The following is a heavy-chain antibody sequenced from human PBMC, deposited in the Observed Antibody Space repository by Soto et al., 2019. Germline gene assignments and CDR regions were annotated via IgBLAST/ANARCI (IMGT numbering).Heavy chain of an antibody. J-gene: IGHJ4*02. CDR1: GNSFISNC. D-gene: IGHD1-20*01. CDR2: IYPGNSDT. V-gene: IGHV5-51*01. CDR3: ARVTNWNFEY. Sequence: GESLKISWKGSGNSFISNCSALVRQMHGKGLEWMGIIYPGNSDTRYSPSFQGQVIISADTSISTAYLQWSSLKASDTAIYYCARVTNWNFEYWGQGILVTV.